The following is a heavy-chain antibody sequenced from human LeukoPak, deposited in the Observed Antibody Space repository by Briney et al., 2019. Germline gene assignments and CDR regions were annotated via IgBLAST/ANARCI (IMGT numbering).Heavy chain of an antibody. CDR2: INPSGGST. CDR1: GYTFTSYY. J-gene: IGHJ3*02. D-gene: IGHD6-13*01. Sequence: ASVKVPCKASGYTFTSYYMHWVRQAPGQGLEWMGIINPSGGSTSYAQKFQGRVTLTWDTSTSTVYLELSSLRSEDTAVYYCARDTSTGYSRSWYRSNAFDIWGQGTMVTVSS. CDR3: ARDTSTGYSRSWYRSNAFDI. V-gene: IGHV1-46*01.